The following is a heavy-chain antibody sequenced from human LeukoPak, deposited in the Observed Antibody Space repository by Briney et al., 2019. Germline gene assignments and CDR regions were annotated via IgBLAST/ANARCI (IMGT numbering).Heavy chain of an antibody. D-gene: IGHD3-10*01. Sequence: ASVKVSCKASGYTFTSYGISWVRQAPGQGLEWMGWISAYNGNTNYAQKLQGRVTMTTDTSTSTAYMELRSLRSDDTAVYYCAREYQNDSYGSGSSYNWIGDYYYGMDVWGKGTTVTVSS. CDR3: AREYQNDSYGSGSSYNWIGDYYYGMDV. J-gene: IGHJ6*04. CDR2: ISAYNGNT. V-gene: IGHV1-18*04. CDR1: GYTFTSYG.